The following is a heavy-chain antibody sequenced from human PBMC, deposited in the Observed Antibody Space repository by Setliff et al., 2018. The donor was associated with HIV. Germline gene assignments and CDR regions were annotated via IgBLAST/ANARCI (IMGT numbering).Heavy chain of an antibody. D-gene: IGHD3-22*01. CDR1: GDSISSSYY. J-gene: IGHJ4*02. V-gene: IGHV4-59*08. Sequence: SETLSLTCTVSGDSISSSYYWTWIRQPPGKGLEWIGYILFSGDTNYSPSLKSRISMSVDTSKNQFSLELRSVTAADTAVYYCARHYDSSGYGDYFDDWGRGSLVTVSS. CDR2: ILFSGDT. CDR3: ARHYDSSGYGDYFDD.